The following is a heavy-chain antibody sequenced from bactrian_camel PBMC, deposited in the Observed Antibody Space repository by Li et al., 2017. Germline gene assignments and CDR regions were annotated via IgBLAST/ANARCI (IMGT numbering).Heavy chain of an antibody. CDR3: ATSGGLAYCSGGSCYGSYNY. CDR2: IGGGTT. Sequence: HVQLVESGGGLVQPGGSLRLSCAVSEFTFSTYYMTWVRQAPGKGLERVSTIGGGTTYYLASVKGRFTISRDNAKNTLYLQINSLKSEDTALYYCATSGGLAYCSGGSCYGSYNYWGQGTQVTVS. V-gene: IGHV3S1*01. D-gene: IGHD6*01. J-gene: IGHJ4*01. CDR1: EFTFSTYY.